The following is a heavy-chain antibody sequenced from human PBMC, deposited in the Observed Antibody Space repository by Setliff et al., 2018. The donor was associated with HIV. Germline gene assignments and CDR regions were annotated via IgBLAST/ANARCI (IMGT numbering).Heavy chain of an antibody. Sequence: GGSLRLSCAASGFTFSSYAMHWVRQAPGKGLEWVAVISYDGSEKYYVDSVKGRFTISRDNTKNSLYLQLNSLRAEDTAVYYCARDAAAPAAIEGAFDIWGQGTMVTVSS. CDR1: GFTFSSYA. V-gene: IGHV3-30*07. J-gene: IGHJ3*02. CDR3: ARDAAAPAAIEGAFDI. CDR2: ISYDGSEK. D-gene: IGHD2-2*02.